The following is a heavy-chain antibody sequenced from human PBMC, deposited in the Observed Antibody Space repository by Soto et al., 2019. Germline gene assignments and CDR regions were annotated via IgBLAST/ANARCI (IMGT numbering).Heavy chain of an antibody. CDR3: AKDVRIQLWLGYFDY. Sequence: GGSLRLSCAASGFTFSSYAMSWVRQAPGKGLEWVSAISGSGGSTYYADSVKGRFTISRDNSKNTLYLQMNSLRAEDTAVYYCAKDVRIQLWLGYFDYWGQGTLVTVSS. CDR2: ISGSGGST. CDR1: GFTFSSYA. V-gene: IGHV3-23*01. D-gene: IGHD5-18*01. J-gene: IGHJ4*02.